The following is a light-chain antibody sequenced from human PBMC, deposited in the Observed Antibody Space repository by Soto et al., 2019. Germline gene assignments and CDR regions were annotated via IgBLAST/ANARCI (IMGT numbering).Light chain of an antibody. J-gene: IGKJ4*01. CDR2: AAS. CDR3: PQLNLYPCT. CDR1: QGISSD. V-gene: IGKV1-9*01. Sequence: DIQLTQSPSFLSASVGDRVTITCRASQGISSDFAGYQQNPGKPPKLLIYAASTLQSGVPSRFSGSGSGTESTVTNASVQRDEFSTSYCPQLNLYPCTCRGGTKVEIK.